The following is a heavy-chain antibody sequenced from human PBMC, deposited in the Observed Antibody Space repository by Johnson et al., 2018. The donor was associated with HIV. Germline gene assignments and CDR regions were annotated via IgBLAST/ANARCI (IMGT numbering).Heavy chain of an antibody. CDR2: ISWNSGSI. J-gene: IGHJ3*02. Sequence: VQLVESGGDLVQPGRSLRVSCAASGFTFDDYAMHWVRQAPGTGLEWVSGISWNSGSIGYADSVKGRFTISRDNGNNSLYLQMNSLRPADTALSYCAKDSSYGTGWLSAFDIWGQGTMVTVSS. V-gene: IGHV3-9*01. D-gene: IGHD6-19*01. CDR3: AKDSSYGTGWLSAFDI. CDR1: GFTFDDYA.